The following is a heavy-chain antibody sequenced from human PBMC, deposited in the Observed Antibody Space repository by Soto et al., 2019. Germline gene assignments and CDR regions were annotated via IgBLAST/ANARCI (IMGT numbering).Heavy chain of an antibody. CDR3: ARDRETGGYYYDSSGPDAFDI. V-gene: IGHV1-69*06. Sequence: GASVKVSCKASGGTFSGYAISWVRQAPGQGLEWMGGIIPIFGTANYAQKFQGRVTITADKSTSTAYMELSSLRSEDTAVYYCARDRETGGYYYDSSGPDAFDIWGQGTMVTVSS. J-gene: IGHJ3*02. CDR1: GGTFSGYA. D-gene: IGHD3-22*01. CDR2: IIPIFGTA.